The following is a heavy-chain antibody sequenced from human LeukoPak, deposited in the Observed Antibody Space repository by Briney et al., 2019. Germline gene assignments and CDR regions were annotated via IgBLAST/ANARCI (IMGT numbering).Heavy chain of an antibody. CDR3: ARAPLYCSGGSCYSGGEFDY. D-gene: IGHD2-15*01. Sequence: PSETLSLTCTVSGGSISSGGYYWSWTRQHPGKGLEWIGYIYYSGSTYYNPSLKSRVTISVDTSKNQFSLKLSSVTAADTAVYYCARAPLYCSGGSCYSGGEFDYWGQGTLVTVSS. J-gene: IGHJ4*02. V-gene: IGHV4-31*03. CDR1: GGSISSGGYY. CDR2: IYYSGST.